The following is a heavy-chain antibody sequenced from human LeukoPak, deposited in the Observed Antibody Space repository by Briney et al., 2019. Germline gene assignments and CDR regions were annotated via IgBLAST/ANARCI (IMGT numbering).Heavy chain of an antibody. CDR1: GNYW. J-gene: IGHJ4*02. D-gene: IGHD2/OR15-2a*01. CDR2: INSDGSWT. V-gene: IGHV3-74*01. CDR3: VSFYETY. Sequence: GGSLRLSCAAPGNYWMHWVRQVPGKGLVWVSHINSDGSWTSYADSVKGRFTISKDNAKNTVYLQMNSLRAEDTAVYYCVSFYETYWGRGTLVTVSS.